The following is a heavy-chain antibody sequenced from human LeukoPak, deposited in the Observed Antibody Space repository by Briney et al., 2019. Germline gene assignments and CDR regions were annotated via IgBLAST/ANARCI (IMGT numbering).Heavy chain of an antibody. CDR3: ARRRQRYYDSSGYYPGLYYFDY. D-gene: IGHD3-22*01. CDR2: IIEKGNA. V-gene: IGHV4-34*12. CDR1: GGSFSSYS. J-gene: IGHJ4*02. Sequence: PSETLSLTCALYGGSFSSYSWSWTWVRQTPEKGLEWIGEIIEKGNANYNPSLKSRVTISVDTSKNQFSLKLSSVTAADTAVYYCARRRQRYYDSSGYYPGLYYFDYWGQGTLVTVSS.